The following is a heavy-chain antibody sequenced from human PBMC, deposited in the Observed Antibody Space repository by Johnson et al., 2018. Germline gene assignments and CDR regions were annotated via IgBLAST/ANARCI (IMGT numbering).Heavy chain of an antibody. CDR1: GFTFSNFA. D-gene: IGHD6-19*01. CDR2: ISYDGSNK. CDR3: ASGVRGSGCDPDYFHN. J-gene: IGHJ1*01. V-gene: IGHV3-30*03. Sequence: QVQLVQSGGGVVQPGRSLRVSCAASGFTFSNFAMHWVRQAPGKGLEWVAVISYDGSNKYYAASVKGRFNIPRDNSKNTLYLQMNSLRAEDTAVYYCASGVRGSGCDPDYFHNWGQGTLVTVSS.